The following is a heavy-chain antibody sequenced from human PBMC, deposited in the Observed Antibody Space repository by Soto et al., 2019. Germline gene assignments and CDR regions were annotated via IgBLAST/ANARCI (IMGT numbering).Heavy chain of an antibody. CDR2: IYYSGST. CDR1: GGSISSYY. D-gene: IGHD3-16*01. V-gene: IGHV4-59*01. CDR3: AVITFGGRFSNWFDP. J-gene: IGHJ5*02. Sequence: PSETLSLTCTVSGGSISSYYWSRIRQPPGKGLEWIGYIYYSGSTNYNPSLKSRVTISVDTSKNQFSLKLSSVTAADTAVYYCAVITFGGRFSNWFDPWGQGTLVTVSS.